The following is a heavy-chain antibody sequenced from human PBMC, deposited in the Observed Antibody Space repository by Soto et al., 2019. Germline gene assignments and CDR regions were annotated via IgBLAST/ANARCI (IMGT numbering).Heavy chain of an antibody. J-gene: IGHJ6*02. CDR3: AKDGPYSLNPDILPGSYYGMDV. CDR1: GFTFSAYG. V-gene: IGHV3-30*18. Sequence: QVQLVESGGGVVQPGRSLRLSCAASGFTFSAYGMHWVRQAPGKGLEWVAVIAYGGSNIYYADSVKGRFTISRDNSKNTLYLKMNSLRAEDTAVYYCAKDGPYSLNPDILPGSYYGMDVWGHGTTVTVSS. D-gene: IGHD3-9*01. CDR2: IAYGGSNI.